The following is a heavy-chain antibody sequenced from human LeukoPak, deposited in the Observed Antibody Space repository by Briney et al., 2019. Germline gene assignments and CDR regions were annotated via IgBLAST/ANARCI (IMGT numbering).Heavy chain of an antibody. J-gene: IGHJ4*02. CDR3: ARAPSSGWYYDS. D-gene: IGHD6-19*01. Sequence: GASVKVSCKASGYPFTSYAIHWVRQAPGQGLEWMGCVSAGDGNTKSSQNFLGRVTTTRDTSANTAYMELSSLRSEDTAVYYCARAPSSGWYYDSWGQGTLVTVSS. CDR2: VSAGDGNT. V-gene: IGHV1-3*01. CDR1: GYPFTSYA.